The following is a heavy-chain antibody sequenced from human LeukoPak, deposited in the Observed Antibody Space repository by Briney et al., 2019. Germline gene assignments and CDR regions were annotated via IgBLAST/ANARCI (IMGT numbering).Heavy chain of an antibody. V-gene: IGHV1-69*05. CDR1: GGTFSSYA. D-gene: IGHD5-24*01. CDR2: IIPIFGTA. J-gene: IGHJ3*02. Sequence: SVKVSCKASGGTFSSYAISWVRQAPGQGLEWMGRIIPIFGTANYAQKFQGRVTITTDESTSTAYMELSSLRSGDTAVYYCARDGPYRRDGYNFIAFDIWGQGTMVTVSS. CDR3: ARDGPYRRDGYNFIAFDI.